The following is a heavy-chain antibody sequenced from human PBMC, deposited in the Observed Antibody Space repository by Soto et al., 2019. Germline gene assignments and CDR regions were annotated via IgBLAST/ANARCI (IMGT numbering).Heavy chain of an antibody. CDR3: ASERSAQDFDF. V-gene: IGHV1-69*06. D-gene: IGHD1-26*01. Sequence: QVQLVQSGTVVQRRGSSVKVSCQASGGTFSSHGMAWVRQAPGQGLEWMGGIIPTFGTPTYAPKFQGRVTITANKSTNTSYMELSSLISEDAGVYYCASERSAQDFDFWGQGTVITVSS. CDR2: IIPTFGTP. J-gene: IGHJ4*02. CDR1: GGTFSSHG.